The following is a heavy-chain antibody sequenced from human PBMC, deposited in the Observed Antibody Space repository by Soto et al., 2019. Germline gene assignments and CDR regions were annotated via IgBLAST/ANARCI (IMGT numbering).Heavy chain of an antibody. V-gene: IGHV4-34*01. CDR1: GGSFSGYY. D-gene: IGHD3-10*01. J-gene: IGHJ6*02. CDR2: INHSGST. Sequence: SETLSLTCAVYGGSFSGYYWSWIRQPPGKGLEWIGEINHSGSTNYNPSLKSRITISVDTSKNQFSLKLSSVTAADTAVYYCARGQYYGSGSYYYYYYYGIDVWGQGTTVTV. CDR3: ARGQYYGSGSYYYYYYYGIDV.